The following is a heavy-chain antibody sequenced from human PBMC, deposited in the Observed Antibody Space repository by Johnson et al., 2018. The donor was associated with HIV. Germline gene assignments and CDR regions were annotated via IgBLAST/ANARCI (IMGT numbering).Heavy chain of an antibody. D-gene: IGHD6-19*01. CDR3: AKGWIGMQWLVLSDAFDI. V-gene: IGHV3-23*04. Sequence: VQLVESGGGLVQPGRSLRLSCAASGFTFDDYAMSWVRQAPGKGLEWVSAISGSGGSTYYADSVKGRFTISRDNSKNTLYLQMNSLRAEDTAVYYCAKGWIGMQWLVLSDAFDIWGQGTMVTVSS. CDR1: GFTFDDYA. CDR2: ISGSGGST. J-gene: IGHJ3*02.